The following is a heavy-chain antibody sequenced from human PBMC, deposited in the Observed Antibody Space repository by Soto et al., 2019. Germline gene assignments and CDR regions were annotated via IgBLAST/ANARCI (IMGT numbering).Heavy chain of an antibody. J-gene: IGHJ4*02. CDR2: IDGDVSTAGPTI. V-gene: IGHV3-74*01. CDR1: GFTIIRYW. Sequence: EVQLVESGGGLVQPGGSLRISCAASGFTIIRYWMHWVRQAPGRGLVWVSRIDGDVSTAGPTIDYADSVRGRITISGDSAKNTLYLQMNSLRAKDTGVYYGVRDSHGDYWGQGTLVTVSS. CDR3: VRDSHGDY.